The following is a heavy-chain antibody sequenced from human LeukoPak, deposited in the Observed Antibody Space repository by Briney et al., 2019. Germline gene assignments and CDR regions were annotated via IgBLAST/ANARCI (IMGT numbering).Heavy chain of an antibody. J-gene: IGHJ4*02. CDR3: TKEGYSDGFDY. V-gene: IGHV3-9*03. CDR1: GFTFDDYA. CDR2: ISWNSGSI. Sequence: GRSLRLSCAASGFTFDDYAMHWVRQAPGKGLEWVSGISWNSGSIGYADSVKGRFTISRDNAKNSLYLQMNSLRAEDMALYCCTKEGYSDGFDYWGQGTLATVSS. D-gene: IGHD1-1*01.